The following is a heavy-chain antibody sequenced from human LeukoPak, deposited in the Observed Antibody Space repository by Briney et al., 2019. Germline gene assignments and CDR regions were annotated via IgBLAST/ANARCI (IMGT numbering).Heavy chain of an antibody. J-gene: IGHJ4*02. Sequence: GGSLRLSCAASGFTFSSYSMNWVRQAPGKGPEWISFISSSSSPVDYADSVRGRFTISRDNAENSLSLQMNSLRVEDTAVYYCAREREHDYGTDYWGQGTLVTVSS. V-gene: IGHV3-48*01. D-gene: IGHD4-17*01. CDR1: GFTFSSYS. CDR3: AREREHDYGTDY. CDR2: ISSSSSPV.